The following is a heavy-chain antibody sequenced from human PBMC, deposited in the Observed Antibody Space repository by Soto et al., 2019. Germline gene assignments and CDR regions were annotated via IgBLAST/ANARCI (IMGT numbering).Heavy chain of an antibody. J-gene: IGHJ4*02. CDR1: GFIFNNYA. CDR2: ISGSGATT. Sequence: EVHLLESGGDLVQRGGSLRLSCAASGFIFNNYAMSWVRQAPGKGPEWVSAISGSGATTYYPDSVKGHFTISRDNSKNTLYLQMNNLRAEDTAVYYCTKGGIPRRYNIPKVDFDYWGQGSLVTVSS. V-gene: IGHV3-23*01. D-gene: IGHD1-1*01. CDR3: TKGGIPRRYNIPKVDFDY.